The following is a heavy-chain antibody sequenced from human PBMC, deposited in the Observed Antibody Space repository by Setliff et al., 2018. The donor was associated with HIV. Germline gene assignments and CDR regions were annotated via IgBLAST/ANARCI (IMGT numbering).Heavy chain of an antibody. D-gene: IGHD6-13*01. CDR3: ARSPYSSSWTGVYYYYYGMDV. CDR1: GGSISSGSYY. J-gene: IGHJ6*02. CDR2: IYTSGST. V-gene: IGHV4-61*02. Sequence: PSETLSLTCTVSGGSISSGSYYWSWIRQPAGEGPEWIGRIYTSGSTNYNPSLKSRVTISVDTSKNQFSLKLSSVTAADTAVYYCARSPYSSSWTGVYYYYYGMDVWGQGTTVTVSS.